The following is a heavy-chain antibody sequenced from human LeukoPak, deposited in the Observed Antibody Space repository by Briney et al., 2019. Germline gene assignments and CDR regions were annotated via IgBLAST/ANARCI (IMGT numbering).Heavy chain of an antibody. Sequence: SVKVSCKASGGTFSSYAISWVRQAPGQGLEWMGGIIPIFGTANYAQKFQGRVTITADESTSTAYMELSSLRSEDTAVYYCARDSEEPTYFDYWGQGTLVTVSS. D-gene: IGHD1-26*01. J-gene: IGHJ4*02. CDR1: GGTFSSYA. V-gene: IGHV1-69*13. CDR2: IIPIFGTA. CDR3: ARDSEEPTYFDY.